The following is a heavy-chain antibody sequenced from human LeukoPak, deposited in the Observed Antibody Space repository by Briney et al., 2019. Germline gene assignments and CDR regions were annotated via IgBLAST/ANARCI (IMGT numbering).Heavy chain of an antibody. J-gene: IGHJ4*02. CDR3: ARRGTGYYDSSGANFDY. CDR2: IYPGDSDT. CDR1: GYSFTSYW. Sequence: GESLKISCKGSGYSFTSYWIGWVRQMPGKGLEWMGIIYPGDSDTRYSPSFQGQVTISADKSISTAYLQWSSLKASDTAMYYCARRGTGYYDSSGANFDYWGQGTLVTVSS. D-gene: IGHD3-22*01. V-gene: IGHV5-51*01.